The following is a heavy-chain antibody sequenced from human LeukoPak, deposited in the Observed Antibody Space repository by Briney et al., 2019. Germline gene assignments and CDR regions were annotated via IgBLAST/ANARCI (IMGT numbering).Heavy chain of an antibody. J-gene: IGHJ4*02. CDR2: ISYDGSNK. Sequence: PGGSLRLSCAASGFTFSSYAMHWVRQAPGKGLEWVAVISYDGSNKYYADSVKGRFTISRDNSKNTLYLQMNSLRAEDTAVYYCAKINYYDSSGYYSSSLYYFDYWGQGTLVTASS. D-gene: IGHD3-22*01. CDR3: AKINYYDSSGYYSSSLYYFDY. V-gene: IGHV3-30-3*02. CDR1: GFTFSSYA.